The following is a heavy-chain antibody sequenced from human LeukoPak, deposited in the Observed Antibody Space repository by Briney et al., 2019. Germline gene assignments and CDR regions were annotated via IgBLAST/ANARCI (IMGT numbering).Heavy chain of an antibody. CDR2: LYTVVPT. CDR1: GASFSSDSY. V-gene: IGHV4-61*01. J-gene: IGHJ5*02. CDR3: ARSRPFTSGAFDL. D-gene: IGHD1-26*01. Sequence: PSETLSLTCTVSGASFSSDSYWSWIRRPPGKGVEWIAHLYTVVPTNYNPSLHRPVTISVDTSKTPFSLRLNSVTAADTAVYYCARSRPFTSGAFDLWGQGSLVTVSS.